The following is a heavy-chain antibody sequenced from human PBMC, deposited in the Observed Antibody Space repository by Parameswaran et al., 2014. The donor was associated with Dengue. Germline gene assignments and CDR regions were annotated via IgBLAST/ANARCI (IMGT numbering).Heavy chain of an antibody. D-gene: IGHD1-26*01. Sequence: SCTASGFTFGDYAMSWVRQAPGKGLEWVGFIRSKAYGGTTEYAASVKGRFTISRDDSKSIAYLQMNSLKTEDTAVYYCTREVYSGSYYVIGYFDYWGQGTLVTVSS. CDR3: TREVYSGSYYVIGYFDY. J-gene: IGHJ4*02. CDR2: IRSKAYGGTT. V-gene: IGHV3-49*04. CDR1: GFTFGDYA.